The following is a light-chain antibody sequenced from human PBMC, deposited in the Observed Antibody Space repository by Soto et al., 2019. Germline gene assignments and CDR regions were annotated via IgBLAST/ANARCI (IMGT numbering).Light chain of an antibody. CDR2: DVN. J-gene: IGLJ2*01. Sequence: QLVLTQPPSASGSPGQSVAISCSGTSSDVGGYNYVSWYQQHPGKAPKLMIYDVNKRPSGVPDRFSGSKSGNTASLTVSGLQADDEADYYCISYAGSNKPAFGGGTKLTVL. V-gene: IGLV2-8*01. CDR1: SSDVGGYNY. CDR3: ISYAGSNKPA.